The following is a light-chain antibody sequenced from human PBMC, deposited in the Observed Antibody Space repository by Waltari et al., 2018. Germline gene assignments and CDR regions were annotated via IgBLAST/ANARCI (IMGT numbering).Light chain of an antibody. Sequence: YRQLPGTAPKILSDCHSHRPSGVPARFSGSKSGTSASLAISGLQAEDEADYYCQSYDSSLSAYVFGTGTKFTVL. CDR3: QSYDSSLSAYV. V-gene: IGLV1-40*01. CDR2: CHS. J-gene: IGLJ1*01.